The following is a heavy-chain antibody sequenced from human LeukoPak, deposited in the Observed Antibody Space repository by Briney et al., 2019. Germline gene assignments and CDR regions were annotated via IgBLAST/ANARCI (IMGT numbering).Heavy chain of an antibody. D-gene: IGHD3-10*01. CDR3: GREPPRSGSFHI. CDR2: INPSGGGT. Sequence: ASVKVSCKASGYTFTSFYMHWVRQAPGQGLEWMGIINPSGGGTSYAQKLQGRVTMTRDTSTSAVYMELSSLKSEDTAVYYCGREPPRSGSFHIWGQGTMVTVSS. J-gene: IGHJ3*02. V-gene: IGHV1-46*01. CDR1: GYTFTSFY.